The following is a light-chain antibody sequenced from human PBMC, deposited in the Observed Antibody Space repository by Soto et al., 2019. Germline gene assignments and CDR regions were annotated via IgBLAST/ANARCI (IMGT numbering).Light chain of an antibody. Sequence: IQMTQSPSSVSASVGDRVTFTCRASRGIDNYLAWFQQKPGKAPNLLIYLASTLQSGVPSRFSRSGSQTYFTPTINNLETEHVGNYFCQQGYDLPVPFGGGTKVDIK. V-gene: IGKV1D-12*01. CDR3: QQGYDLPVP. J-gene: IGKJ4*01. CDR1: RGIDNY. CDR2: LAS.